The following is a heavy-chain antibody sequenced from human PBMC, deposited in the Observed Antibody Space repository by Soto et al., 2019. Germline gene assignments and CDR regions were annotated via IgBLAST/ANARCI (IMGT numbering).Heavy chain of an antibody. CDR1: GCSISTYY. CDR2: IYASGAT. Sequence: SETLSLTCTVSGCSISTYYWSWIRQPPGGTLEWIGYIYASGATTYNPSLESRVTMSVDMPNNEFSLELTSLTAADTAVYYCARSHSFDGSIYHYYFDFWGQGTLVTVSS. J-gene: IGHJ4*02. D-gene: IGHD3-10*01. CDR3: ARSHSFDGSIYHYYFDF. V-gene: IGHV4-59*01.